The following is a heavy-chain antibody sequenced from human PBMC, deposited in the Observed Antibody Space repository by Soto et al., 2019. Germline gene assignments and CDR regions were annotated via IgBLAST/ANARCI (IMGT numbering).Heavy chain of an antibody. CDR1: SVSNAW. CDR2: IKSKTDGGTT. Sequence: SVSNAWMNWVRQAPGKGLEWVGRIKSKTDGGTTDYAAPVKGRFTISREDSKNTLYLQMNSLKTEDTAVYYCTTEAAAGDYWGQGTLVTVSS. J-gene: IGHJ4*02. V-gene: IGHV3-15*07. CDR3: TTEAAAGDY. D-gene: IGHD6-13*01.